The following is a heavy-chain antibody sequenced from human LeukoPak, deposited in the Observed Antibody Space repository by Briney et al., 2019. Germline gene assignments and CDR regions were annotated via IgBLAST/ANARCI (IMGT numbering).Heavy chain of an antibody. Sequence: PSETLSLTCAVSGGSISSSNWWSWVRQPPGKGLGWIGEIYHSGSTNYNPSLKSRVTISVDKSKNQFSLELSSVTAADTAVYYCARNDYGDYLYYFDYWGQGTLVTVSS. CDR2: IYHSGST. J-gene: IGHJ4*02. V-gene: IGHV4-4*02. CDR3: ARNDYGDYLYYFDY. D-gene: IGHD4-17*01. CDR1: GGSISSSNW.